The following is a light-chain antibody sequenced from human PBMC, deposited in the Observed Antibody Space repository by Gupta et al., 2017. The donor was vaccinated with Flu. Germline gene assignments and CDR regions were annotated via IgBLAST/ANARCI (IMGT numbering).Light chain of an antibody. J-gene: IGLJ3*02. CDR1: SSKIGTSYT. CDR3: YYYDNSRGGSWV. V-gene: IGLV1-40*03. CDR2: YDK. Sequence: ISCNVNSSKIGTSYTVHWYQQLTGADPRILIVYDKYRRSAVPPRFSCATTCASAAPVTTARQDEDDAADYCYYYDNSRGGSWVFGVGTKLTVL.